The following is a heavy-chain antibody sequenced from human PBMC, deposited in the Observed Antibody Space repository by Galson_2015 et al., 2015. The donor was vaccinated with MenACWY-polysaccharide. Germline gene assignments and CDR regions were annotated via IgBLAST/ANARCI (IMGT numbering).Heavy chain of an antibody. V-gene: IGHV1-3*01. Sequence: SVKASCKASGYTFTSYAMHWVRQAPGQRLEWMGWINAGNGNTKYSQKFQGRVTITRDTSASTAYMELSSLRSEDTAVYYCASPYYYDSSGYYYDAFDIWGQGTMVTVSS. J-gene: IGHJ3*02. CDR1: GYTFTSYA. CDR3: ASPYYYDSSGYYYDAFDI. D-gene: IGHD3-22*01. CDR2: INAGNGNT.